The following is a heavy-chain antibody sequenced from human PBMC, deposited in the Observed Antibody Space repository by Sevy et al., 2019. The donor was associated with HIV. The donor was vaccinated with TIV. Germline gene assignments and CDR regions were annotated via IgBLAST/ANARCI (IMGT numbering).Heavy chain of an antibody. CDR2: ISSSSSYI. J-gene: IGHJ3*02. CDR3: ASSLIPAGHDAFDI. CDR1: GFTFSSYS. Sequence: GGSLRLSCAASGFTFSSYSMNWDRQAPGKGLEWVSSISSSSSYIYYADSVKGRFTISRDNAKNSLYLQMNSLRAEDTAVYYCASSLIPAGHDAFDIWGQGTMVTVSS. D-gene: IGHD2-21*01. V-gene: IGHV3-21*01.